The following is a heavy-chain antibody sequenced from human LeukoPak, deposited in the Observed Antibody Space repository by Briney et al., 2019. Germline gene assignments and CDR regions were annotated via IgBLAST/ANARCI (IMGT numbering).Heavy chain of an antibody. V-gene: IGHV4-59*06. D-gene: IGHD2-21*02. Sequence: SETLSLTCTVSGGSISSYYWSWIRQHPGKGLEWIGYIYYTGSTYYNPSLKSRVTISVDTSKNQFSLKLSSVTAADTAVYYCAREPRTAISGYYFDYWGQGTLVTVSS. CDR3: AREPRTAISGYYFDY. CDR1: GGSISSYY. J-gene: IGHJ4*02. CDR2: IYYTGST.